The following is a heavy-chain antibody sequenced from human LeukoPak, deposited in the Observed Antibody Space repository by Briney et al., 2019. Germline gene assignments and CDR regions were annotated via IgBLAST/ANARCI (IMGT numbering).Heavy chain of an antibody. D-gene: IGHD6-19*01. CDR1: GGSFSDYY. CDR2: INHSGST. V-gene: IGHV4-34*01. Sequence: SETLSLTCAVYGGSFSDYYWSWIRQPPGKGLEWIGEINHSGSTNYNPSLKSRVTISVDTSKNQFSLKLTSVTAADTAVYYCARALKGSGWFFRDPVLWGQGTLVTVSS. J-gene: IGHJ4*02. CDR3: ARALKGSGWFFRDPVL.